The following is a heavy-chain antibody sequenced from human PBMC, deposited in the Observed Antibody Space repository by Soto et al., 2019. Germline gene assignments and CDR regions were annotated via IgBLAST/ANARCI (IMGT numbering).Heavy chain of an antibody. CDR2: IYYSGST. Sequence: SETLSLTCTVSGGSISSGGYYWSWIRQHPGKGLEWIGYIYYSGSTYYNPSLKSRVTISVDTSKNQFSLKLSSVTAADTAVYYCARDRKVRGTDYYYYGMDVWGQGTTVTVSS. CDR1: GGSISSGGYY. J-gene: IGHJ6*02. D-gene: IGHD3-10*01. V-gene: IGHV4-31*03. CDR3: ARDRKVRGTDYYYYGMDV.